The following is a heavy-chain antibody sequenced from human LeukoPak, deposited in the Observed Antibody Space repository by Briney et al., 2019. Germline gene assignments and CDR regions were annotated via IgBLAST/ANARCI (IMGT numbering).Heavy chain of an antibody. CDR3: ASGHDYGDGGQ. CDR2: ISSSSGSI. Sequence: GGSLRLSCAASGFIFSSYNMNWVRQAPGKGLEWVSSISSSSGSINYADSVKGRFNISRDNARNSPHLQMNSLRAEDTAVYFCASGHDYGDGGQGGQGTLVTVSS. D-gene: IGHD4-17*01. CDR1: GFIFSSYN. V-gene: IGHV3-21*01. J-gene: IGHJ4*02.